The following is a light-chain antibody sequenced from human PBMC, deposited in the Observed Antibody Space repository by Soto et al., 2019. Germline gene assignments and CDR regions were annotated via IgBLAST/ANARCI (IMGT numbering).Light chain of an antibody. Sequence: EIVLTQSPGTLSLSPVKRTTLSCXXXQSVSSSYLAWYQQKPGQAPRLLIYGASSRATGIPDRFSGSGSGTDFTLTISRLEPEDFAVYYCQQYGTSPPYTFGQGTKVDI. V-gene: IGKV3-20*01. CDR3: QQYGTSPPYT. CDR2: GAS. CDR1: QSVSSSY. J-gene: IGKJ2*01.